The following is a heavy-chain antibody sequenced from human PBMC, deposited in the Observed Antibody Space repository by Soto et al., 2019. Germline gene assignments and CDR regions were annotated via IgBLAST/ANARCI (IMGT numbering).Heavy chain of an antibody. Sequence: AGGALRISCAASWFTFSNARMSWGPPAPGEGLGWVGRIKSKTDGGTTDYAAPVKGRFTISRDDSKNTLYLQMNSLKTEDTAVYYCTTEILLWFGEPLDWFDPWGQGTLVTVSS. CDR2: IKSKTDGGTT. D-gene: IGHD3-10*01. CDR1: WFTFSNAR. V-gene: IGHV3-15*01. CDR3: TTEILLWFGEPLDWFDP. J-gene: IGHJ5*02.